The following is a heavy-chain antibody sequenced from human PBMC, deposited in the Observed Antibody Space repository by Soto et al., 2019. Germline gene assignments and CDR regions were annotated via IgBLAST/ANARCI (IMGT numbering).Heavy chain of an antibody. J-gene: IGHJ4*02. CDR3: MLGSGWKDFDY. D-gene: IGHD3-22*01. CDR2: INHSGST. CDR1: GGSFSGYY. V-gene: IGHV4-34*01. Sequence: SETLSLTCAVYGGSFSGYYWTWIRQPPGTGLEWIGEINHSGSTYYNPSLKSRVTISVDTSKNQFSLKLSSVTAADTAVYYCMLGSGWKDFDYWGQGTLVTVSS.